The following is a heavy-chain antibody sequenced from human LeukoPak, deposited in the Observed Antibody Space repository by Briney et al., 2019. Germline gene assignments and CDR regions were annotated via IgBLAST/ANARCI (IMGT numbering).Heavy chain of an antibody. J-gene: IGHJ6*04. Sequence: GGSLRLSCAASGFTFSSYWMHWVRQAPGKGLVWVSRINSDGSSTSYADSVKGRFTISRDNAKNTLYLQMNSLRADDTAVYYCARGRNTKVRGSPYGMDVWGKGTTVTVSS. D-gene: IGHD3-10*01. V-gene: IGHV3-74*01. CDR1: GFTFSSYW. CDR3: ARGRNTKVRGSPYGMDV. CDR2: INSDGSST.